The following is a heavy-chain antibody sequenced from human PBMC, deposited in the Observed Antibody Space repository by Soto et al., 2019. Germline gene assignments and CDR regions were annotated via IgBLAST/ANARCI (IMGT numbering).Heavy chain of an antibody. CDR3: AREGGITMVRGVINYDY. CDR1: GGSFSGYY. Sequence: QVQLQQWGAGLLKPSETLSLTCAVYGGSFSGYYWSWIRQPPGKGLEWIGEINHSGSTNYNPSLKSRVTISVDTSKTQFSLKLGSVTAADSAVYYCAREGGITMVRGVINYDYWGQGTLVTVSS. V-gene: IGHV4-34*01. CDR2: INHSGST. J-gene: IGHJ4*02. D-gene: IGHD3-10*01.